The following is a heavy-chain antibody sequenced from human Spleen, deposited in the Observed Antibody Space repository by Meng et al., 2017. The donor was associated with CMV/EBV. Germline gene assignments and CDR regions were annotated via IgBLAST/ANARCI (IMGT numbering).Heavy chain of an antibody. Sequence: SETLSLTCTVSGGSVSSGSYYWSWIRQPPGKGLEWIGYIYYSGSTNYNPSLKSRVTISVDTSKNQFSLKLSSVTAADTAVYYCAREVVAATGVWFDPWGQGTLVTVS. D-gene: IGHD2-15*01. CDR2: IYYSGST. CDR3: AREVVAATGVWFDP. CDR1: GGSVSSGSYY. V-gene: IGHV4-61*01. J-gene: IGHJ5*02.